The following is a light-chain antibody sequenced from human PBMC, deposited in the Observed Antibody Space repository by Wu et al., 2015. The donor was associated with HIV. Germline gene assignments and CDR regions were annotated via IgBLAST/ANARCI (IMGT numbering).Light chain of an antibody. V-gene: IGKV1-33*01. CDR2: AAS. Sequence: DIQMTQSPSSLSASVGDRVTITCRASQDISNTLTWYQLKPGKAPKLLLYAASELETGVPSRFSGSGSGTNFSFTITNLQPEDVATYYCQQYDNLKITFGPGTTVSVK. CDR1: QDISNT. CDR3: QQYDNLKIT. J-gene: IGKJ3*01.